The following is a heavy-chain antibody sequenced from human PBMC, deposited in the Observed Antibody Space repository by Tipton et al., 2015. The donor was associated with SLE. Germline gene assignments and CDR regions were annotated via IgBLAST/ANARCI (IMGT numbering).Heavy chain of an antibody. CDR2: ISGYNGHT. D-gene: IGHD1-26*01. J-gene: IGHJ4*02. CDR1: GYTFTSYG. CDR3: ARAAYSGNYYPDS. Sequence: QVQLVQSGAEVKKPGASVKVSCKASGYTFTSYGIIWVRQAPGQGLQWMGWISGYNGHTNYAQNLQGRATLTTDTSTSTAFMELRSLRSDDTAVYYCARAAYSGNYYPDSWGQGTLVSVSS. V-gene: IGHV1-18*01.